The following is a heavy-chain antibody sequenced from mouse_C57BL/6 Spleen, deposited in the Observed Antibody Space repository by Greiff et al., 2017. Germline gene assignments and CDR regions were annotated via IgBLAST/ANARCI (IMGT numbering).Heavy chain of an antibody. Sequence: DVKLVESGGGLVKPGGSLKLSCAASGFTFSSYTMSWVRQTPEKRLEWVATISGGGGNTYYPDSVKGRFTISRDNAKNTLYLQMSSLRSEDTALYYCARLYGSSPWYVDVWGTGTTVTVSS. J-gene: IGHJ1*03. CDR3: ARLYGSSPWYVDV. V-gene: IGHV5-9*01. CDR2: ISGGGGNT. D-gene: IGHD1-1*01. CDR1: GFTFSSYT.